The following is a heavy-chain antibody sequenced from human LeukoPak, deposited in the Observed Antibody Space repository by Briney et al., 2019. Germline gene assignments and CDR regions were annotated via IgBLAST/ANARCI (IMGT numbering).Heavy chain of an antibody. J-gene: IGHJ4*02. CDR3: ARGYGSGSYYGH. CDR1: GGSFSGYY. CDR2: INRGGST. Sequence: SETLSLTCAVYGGSFSGYYWSWIRRPPGKGLEWIGEINRGGSTNYNPSLKSRVTISVETSKNQFSLKLSSVTAADTAVYNCARGYGSGSYYGHWGQGTLVTVSS. V-gene: IGHV4-34*01. D-gene: IGHD3-10*01.